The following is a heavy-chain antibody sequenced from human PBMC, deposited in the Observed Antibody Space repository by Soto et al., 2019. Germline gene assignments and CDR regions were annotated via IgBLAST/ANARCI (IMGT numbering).Heavy chain of an antibody. CDR1: GFTFSSYG. CDR2: ITGSGA. V-gene: IGHV3-23*01. J-gene: IGHJ6*02. D-gene: IGHD6-19*01. CDR3: AKDNSSGRVSLGMDV. Sequence: GGSLRLSCAASGFTFSSYGMSWVRQAPGKGLEWVSLITGSGAYYIDSVKGRFTISRDSSKKTLYLQMNSLRAEDTAVYYCAKDNSSGRVSLGMDVWGQGTTVTVSS.